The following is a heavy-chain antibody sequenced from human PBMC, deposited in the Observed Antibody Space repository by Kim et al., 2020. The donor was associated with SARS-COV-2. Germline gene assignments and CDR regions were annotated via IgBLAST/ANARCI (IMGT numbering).Heavy chain of an antibody. CDR3: ARGDSSSSRDWFDP. CDR2: IYTSGST. J-gene: IGHJ5*02. V-gene: IGHV4-61*02. Sequence: SETLSLTCTVSGGSISSGSYYWSWIRQPAGKGLEWIGRIYTSGSTNYNPSLKSRVTISVDTSKNQFSLKLSSVTAADTAVYYCARGDSSSSRDWFDPWGQGTLVTVSS. D-gene: IGHD6-6*01. CDR1: GGSISSGSYY.